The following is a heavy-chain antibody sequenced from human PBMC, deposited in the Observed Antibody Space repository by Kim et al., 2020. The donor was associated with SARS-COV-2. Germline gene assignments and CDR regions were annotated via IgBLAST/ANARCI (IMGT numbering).Heavy chain of an antibody. D-gene: IGHD6-6*01. Sequence: TFYANSVKGRFTISRENSKNTLYLHMNGLRPEDTAVYFCAKDSSHYRFFDYWGQGTLVTVSS. CDR3: AKDSSHYRFFDY. J-gene: IGHJ4*02. V-gene: IGHV3-23*01. CDR2: T.